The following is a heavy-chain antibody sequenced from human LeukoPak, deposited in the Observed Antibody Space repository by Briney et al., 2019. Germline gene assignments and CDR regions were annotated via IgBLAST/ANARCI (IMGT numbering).Heavy chain of an antibody. CDR3: ASGGRKYGSGSYYPPSAFDI. V-gene: IGHV4-59*01. D-gene: IGHD3-10*01. Sequence: PSETLSLTCTVSGGSISSYYWSWIRQPPGKGLEWIGHIYYSGSTNYNPSLKSRVTISVDTSKNQFSLKLSSVTAADTAVYYCASGGRKYGSGSYYPPSAFDIWGQGTMVTVSS. CDR1: GGSISSYY. CDR2: IYYSGST. J-gene: IGHJ3*02.